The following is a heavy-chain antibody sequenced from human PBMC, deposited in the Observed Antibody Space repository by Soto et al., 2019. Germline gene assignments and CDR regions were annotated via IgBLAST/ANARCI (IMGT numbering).Heavy chain of an antibody. CDR1: GYTFTSYA. D-gene: IGHD1-26*01. CDR3: ARDLGVGAASDY. Sequence: ASVKVSSKASGYTFTSYAMHWVRHAPGQRLEWMGWINAGKSNTKYSQKFQGRVTITRDTSASTAYMELSSLRSEDTAVYYCARDLGVGAASDYWGKGTLVTVSS. V-gene: IGHV1-3*01. CDR2: INAGKSNT. J-gene: IGHJ4*02.